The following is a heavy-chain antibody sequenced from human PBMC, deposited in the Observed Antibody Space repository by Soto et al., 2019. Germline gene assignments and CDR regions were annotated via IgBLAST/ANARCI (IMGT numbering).Heavy chain of an antibody. CDR2: IRSNADGGTT. D-gene: IGHD3-16*01. V-gene: IGHV3-15*01. CDR1: GFPFIDAW. CDR3: STALRRDSALGAY. Sequence: EVQLVESGGGLVKPGGSLRLSCAASGFPFIDAWMSWVRQAPGKGLQWIGRIRSNADGGTTDLTAPVRDRFSISRDDSKHTLYLQMNSLKIDDTAVYFCSTALRRDSALGAYWGLGTLVSVSS. J-gene: IGHJ4*02.